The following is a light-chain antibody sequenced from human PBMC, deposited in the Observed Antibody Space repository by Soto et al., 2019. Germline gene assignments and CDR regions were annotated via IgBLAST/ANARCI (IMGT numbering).Light chain of an antibody. CDR2: KAS. Sequence: DIHMTQCPSTCSVSVQDIFTMTCRASQTISSWLAWYQQKPGKAPKLLIYKASTLKSGVPSRFSGSGSGTEFTLTISSLQPDDFATYYCQHYNSYSEAFGQGTKVDIK. J-gene: IGKJ1*01. V-gene: IGKV1-5*03. CDR3: QHYNSYSEA. CDR1: QTISSW.